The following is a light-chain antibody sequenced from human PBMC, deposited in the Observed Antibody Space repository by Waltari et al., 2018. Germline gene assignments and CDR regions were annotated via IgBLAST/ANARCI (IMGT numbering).Light chain of an antibody. CDR2: DVS. Sequence: QSVLTQPASVSGSPGQSITISCTGTATDVGGYNYVSWYQQHPGKAPKLIIFDVSSRPSGISNRFSGSKFGNTASLTISGVQPEDEADYYCCSFTSSSTWVFGGGTKLTVL. CDR1: ATDVGGYNY. V-gene: IGLV2-14*03. J-gene: IGLJ3*02. CDR3: CSFTSSSTWV.